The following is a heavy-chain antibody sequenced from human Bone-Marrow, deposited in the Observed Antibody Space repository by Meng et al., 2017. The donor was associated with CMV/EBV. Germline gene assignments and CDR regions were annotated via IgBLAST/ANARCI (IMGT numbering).Heavy chain of an antibody. Sequence: SVKVSCKASGGTFSSYAISWVRQAPGQGLEWMGGIIPILGIANYAQKFQGRVTITADKSTSTAYMELSSLRSEDTAVYYCATGSREYCSSTSCYHVDFWGLGTLVTVSS. V-gene: IGHV1-69*10. D-gene: IGHD2-2*01. J-gene: IGHJ4*02. CDR2: IIPILGIA. CDR3: ATGSREYCSSTSCYHVDF. CDR1: GGTFSSYA.